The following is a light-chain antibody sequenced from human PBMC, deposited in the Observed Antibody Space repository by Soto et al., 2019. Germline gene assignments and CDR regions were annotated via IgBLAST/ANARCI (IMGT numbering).Light chain of an antibody. CDR3: SAYTSRSTLV. Sequence: QSVLTQPASLSGSPGQSITISCSGTSRDMGADNLVSWYHQLPGKAPKLLIYEVHSRPSGISYRFSGSKSGTTASLTISSLLPEDEDDYYCSAYTSRSTLVFGGGTKLTVL. CDR1: SRDMGADNL. CDR2: EVH. J-gene: IGLJ2*01. V-gene: IGLV2-14*01.